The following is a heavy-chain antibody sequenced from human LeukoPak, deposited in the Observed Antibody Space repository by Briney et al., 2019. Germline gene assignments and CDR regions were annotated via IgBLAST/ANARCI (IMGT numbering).Heavy chain of an antibody. J-gene: IGHJ4*02. CDR3: ARRGGYSYGYDY. D-gene: IGHD5-18*01. CDR2: INSDGSST. V-gene: IGHV3-74*01. CDR1: GFTFSSYW. Sequence: GGSLRLSCAAYGFTFSSYWMHWVRQAPGKGLVWVSRINSDGSSTSYADSVKGRFTISRDNAKNTLYLQMNSLRAEDTAVYYCARRGGYSYGYDYWGQGTLVTVSS.